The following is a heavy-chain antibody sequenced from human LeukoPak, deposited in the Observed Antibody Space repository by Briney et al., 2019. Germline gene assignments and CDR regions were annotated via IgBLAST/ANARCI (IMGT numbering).Heavy chain of an antibody. CDR3: ASGYPDYYGSGKLRTRNDY. CDR1: GGTFSSYA. Sequence: SVKVSCKASGGTFSSYAISWVRQAPGQGLEWMGGIIPIFGTANYAQKFQGRVTITTDESTSTAYMELSSLRSEDTAVYYCASGYPDYYGSGKLRTRNDYWGQGTLVTVSS. V-gene: IGHV1-69*05. CDR2: IIPIFGTA. D-gene: IGHD3-10*01. J-gene: IGHJ4*02.